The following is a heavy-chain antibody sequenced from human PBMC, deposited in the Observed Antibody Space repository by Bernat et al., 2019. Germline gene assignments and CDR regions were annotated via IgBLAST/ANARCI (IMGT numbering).Heavy chain of an antibody. CDR3: ARAKVSSGWPLFDY. J-gene: IGHJ4*02. V-gene: IGHV4-34*01. CDR2: INHSGST. Sequence: QVQLQQWGAGLLKPSETLSLTCAVYGGSFSGYYWSWIRQPPGKGLEWIGEINHSGSTNSNPSLKSRVTISVDTSKNQFSLKLGSVTAADTAVYYCARAKVSSGWPLFDYWGQGTLVTVSS. D-gene: IGHD6-19*01. CDR1: GGSFSGYY.